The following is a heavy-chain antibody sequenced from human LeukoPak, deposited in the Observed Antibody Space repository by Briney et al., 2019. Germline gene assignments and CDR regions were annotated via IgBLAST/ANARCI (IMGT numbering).Heavy chain of an antibody. V-gene: IGHV4-59*01. CDR3: ASGGGMWWYSTNNWIDP. D-gene: IGHD2-15*01. CDR2: IYYSGST. Sequence: SETLSLTCTVSGGSINSYYWSWIRQPPGKGLEWIGYIYYSGSTNYNPSLTSRVTISVDTSKNQFSLKLSSVAASDTAVYYCASGGGMWWYSTNNWIDPWGQGTLVTVS. CDR1: GGSINSYY. J-gene: IGHJ5*02.